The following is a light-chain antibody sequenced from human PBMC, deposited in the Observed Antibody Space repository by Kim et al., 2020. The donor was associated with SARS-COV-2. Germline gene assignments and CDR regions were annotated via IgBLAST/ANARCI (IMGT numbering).Light chain of an antibody. Sequence: ALGQTIRISWQGDSIRDYYARWYQQKPGQAPVLVIYDKDKMPSGIPDRFSGSRSGNTASLTITGAQAEDEADYYCNSRDSGDNVVVFGGGTKVTVL. J-gene: IGLJ6*01. CDR2: DKD. V-gene: IGLV3-19*01. CDR3: NSRDSGDNVVV. CDR1: SIRDYY.